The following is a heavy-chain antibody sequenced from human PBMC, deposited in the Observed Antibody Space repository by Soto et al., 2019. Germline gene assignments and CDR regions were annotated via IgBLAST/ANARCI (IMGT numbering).Heavy chain of an antibody. V-gene: IGHV3-23*01. Sequence: PGGSLRLSCAASGFSFSSYAMSWVRQAPGKGLEWVSAISGSGGSTYYADPVKGRFTISRDNAKNTLYLQMNSLRAEDTAVYYCAKASRGPYYYDSSGYPDYWGQGTLVTVSS. CDR3: AKASRGPYYYDSSGYPDY. CDR1: GFSFSSYA. CDR2: ISGSGGST. D-gene: IGHD3-22*01. J-gene: IGHJ4*02.